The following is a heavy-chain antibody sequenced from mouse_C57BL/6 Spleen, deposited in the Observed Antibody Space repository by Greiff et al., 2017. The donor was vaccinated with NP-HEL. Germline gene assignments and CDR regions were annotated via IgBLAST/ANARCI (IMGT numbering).Heavy chain of an antibody. V-gene: IGHV2-2*01. CDR3: ARKGANWGLDY. CDR2: IWSGGST. D-gene: IGHD4-1*01. Sequence: QVQLKESGPGLVQPSQSLSITCTVSGFSLTSYGVHWVRQSPGKGLEWLGVIWSGGSTDYNAAFISRLSISKDNSKSQVFFKMNSLQADDTAIYYCARKGANWGLDYWGQGTTLTVSS. J-gene: IGHJ2*01. CDR1: GFSLTSYG.